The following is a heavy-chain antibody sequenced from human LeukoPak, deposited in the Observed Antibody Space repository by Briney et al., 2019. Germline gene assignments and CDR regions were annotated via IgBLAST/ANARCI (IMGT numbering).Heavy chain of an antibody. D-gene: IGHD3-3*01. CDR1: GYTFTSYG. J-gene: IGHJ6*03. V-gene: IGHV1-18*01. CDR2: ISAYNGNT. Sequence: ASVKVSCKASGYTFTSYGISWVRQAPGQGLEWMGWISAYNGNTNYAQKLQGRVTITADESTSTAYMELSSLRSEDTAVYYCAGDFGVAVYPSYYYYMDVWGKGTTVTVSS. CDR3: AGDFGVAVYPSYYYYMDV.